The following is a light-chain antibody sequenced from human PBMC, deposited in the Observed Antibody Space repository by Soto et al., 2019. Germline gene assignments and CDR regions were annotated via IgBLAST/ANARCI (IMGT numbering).Light chain of an antibody. Sequence: VMTQSPATLSVSPGERAALSCRASQSVSTNLAWYQQKPGQPPRLLIYLASTRATAVPARFTAGGSGTEFTLTISSLQSDDLAVYYCQQYDKWPRTFGQGTKVEIK. CDR1: QSVSTN. CDR3: QQYDKWPRT. V-gene: IGKV3-15*01. J-gene: IGKJ1*01. CDR2: LAS.